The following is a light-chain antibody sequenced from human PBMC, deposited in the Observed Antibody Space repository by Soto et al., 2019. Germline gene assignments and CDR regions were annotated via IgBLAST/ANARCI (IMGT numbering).Light chain of an antibody. Sequence: DIQMTQSPSSLFSSFGDSVTITWGASQSISTYLNWYQLKPGNAPKLLLSAAPGFQSEVPSNFSGSGSGTEFTLTISSLKPEDFATYDRQQLNSYTITFGQGTRLEIK. CDR2: AAP. CDR1: QSISTY. V-gene: IGKV1-17*01. CDR3: QQLNSYTIT. J-gene: IGKJ5*01.